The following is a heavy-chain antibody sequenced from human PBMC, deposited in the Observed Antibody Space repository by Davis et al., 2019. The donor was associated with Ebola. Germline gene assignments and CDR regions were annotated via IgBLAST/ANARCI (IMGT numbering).Heavy chain of an antibody. D-gene: IGHD7-27*01. CDR3: ASGPQYWGRLHYLNS. Sequence: PSETLSLTCTVSGDSVSSGSYYWSWIRQPPGKGLEWIGFIHYSGSTNYNPSLESRVTISVDTSKNQFSLKLSSVTPADTAVYYCASGPQYWGRLHYLNSWGRGTLVTVSS. CDR1: GDSVSSGSYY. J-gene: IGHJ4*02. CDR2: IHYSGST. V-gene: IGHV4-61*01.